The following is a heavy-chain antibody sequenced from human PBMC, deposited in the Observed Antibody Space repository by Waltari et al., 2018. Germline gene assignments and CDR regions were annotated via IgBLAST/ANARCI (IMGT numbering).Heavy chain of an antibody. J-gene: IGHJ4*02. D-gene: IGHD6-13*01. Sequence: EVQLLDSGGGLVQPGGSLRLSCAASGFTFSTYSISWARQAPGRGPEWVSAISGSGGGTYYADSVKGRFIISRDNSKNTLYLEMNSLRAEDTAVYFCAKDKIPRTADAGTLFDLWGQGTLVTVSS. V-gene: IGHV3-23*01. CDR1: GFTFSTYS. CDR3: AKDKIPRTADAGTLFDL. CDR2: ISGSGGGT.